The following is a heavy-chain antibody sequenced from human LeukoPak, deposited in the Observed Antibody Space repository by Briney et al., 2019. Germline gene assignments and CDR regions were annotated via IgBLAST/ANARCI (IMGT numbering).Heavy chain of an antibody. Sequence: PGGSLRLSCAASGFIFSSYAMSCVRQAPGKGLEWVSAISGSGGSTYYADSVKGRFTISRDNSKNVLYLQMNSLRAEDTAVYSCAKDLQSFPRLFDYWGQGTLVTVSS. J-gene: IGHJ4*02. CDR1: GFIFSSYA. V-gene: IGHV3-23*01. CDR2: ISGSGGST. CDR3: AKDLQSFPRLFDY. D-gene: IGHD3-10*01.